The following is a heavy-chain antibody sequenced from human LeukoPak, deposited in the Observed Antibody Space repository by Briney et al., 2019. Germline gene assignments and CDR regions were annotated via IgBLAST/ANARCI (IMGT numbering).Heavy chain of an antibody. J-gene: IGHJ3*01. CDR2: FSATDGSA. Sequence: GGSLRLSCAASGITGNNYGMTWVRQAPGKGLEWVSAFSATDGSAQYADSVRGRFRISRDNSKNSLYLQMNSLGDEDTAVYFCAKARGAAAGTGAFDVWGQGTTVTVSS. V-gene: IGHV3-23*01. CDR1: GITGNNYG. D-gene: IGHD6-13*01. CDR3: AKARGAAAGTGAFDV.